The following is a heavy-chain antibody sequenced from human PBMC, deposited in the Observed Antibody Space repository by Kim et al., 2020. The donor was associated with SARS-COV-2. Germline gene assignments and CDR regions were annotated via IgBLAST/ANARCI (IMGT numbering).Heavy chain of an antibody. V-gene: IGHV3-33*08. D-gene: IGHD2-15*01. CDR2: IWVDGSKA. CDR1: GFTFSSYG. Sequence: GGSLRLSCAASGFTFSSYGMHWVRQAPGRGLEWVAIIWVDGSKAYYTDSVKGRFTISRDSSKNTLYLQMNTLRSDDTAVYYCARNQGWYFDYWGQGTLVTVSS. CDR3: ARNQGWYFDY. J-gene: IGHJ4*02.